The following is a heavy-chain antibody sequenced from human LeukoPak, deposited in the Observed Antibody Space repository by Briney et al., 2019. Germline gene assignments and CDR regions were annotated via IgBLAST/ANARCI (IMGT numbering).Heavy chain of an antibody. V-gene: IGHV3-48*03. D-gene: IGHD3-10*02. J-gene: IGHJ6*04. Sequence: ETGGSLRLSCAASGFTCSSYAMNWVRQAPGKGLEWVSYISSSGSTIYYADSVKGRFTISRDNAKNSLYLQMNSLRAEDTAVYYCAELGITMIGGVWGKGTTVTISS. CDR2: ISSSGSTI. CDR1: GFTCSSYA. CDR3: AELGITMIGGV.